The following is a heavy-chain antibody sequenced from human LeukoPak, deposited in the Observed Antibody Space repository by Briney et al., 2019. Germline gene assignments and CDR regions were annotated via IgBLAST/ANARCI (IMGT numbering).Heavy chain of an antibody. CDR2: INPNNGGT. CDR1: GYTLTAYY. CDR3: ARGWELNARFFDY. D-gene: IGHD1-26*01. Sequence: GASVKVSCKASGYTLTAYYVHWVRQAPGQGLEWMGRINPNNGGTNYPQKFQGRVTMTRDTSINTAYMELSSLKSDDTAVYYCARGWELNARFFDYWGQGTLVTVSS. V-gene: IGHV1-2*06. J-gene: IGHJ4*02.